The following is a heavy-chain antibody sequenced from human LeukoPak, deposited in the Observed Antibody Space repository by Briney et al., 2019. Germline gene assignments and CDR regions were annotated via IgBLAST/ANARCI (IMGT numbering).Heavy chain of an antibody. J-gene: IGHJ6*03. CDR1: GGSISSSSYY. D-gene: IGHD3-9*01. CDR2: IYYSGST. V-gene: IGHV4-39*07. CDR3: ARSSSTGYYPTYYYYYMDV. Sequence: SETLSLTCTVSGGSISSSSYYWGWIRQPPGKGLEWIGSIYYSGSTYYNPSLKSRVTISVDTSKNQFSLKLSSATAADTAGYYCARSSSTGYYPTYYYYYMDVWGKGTTVTISS.